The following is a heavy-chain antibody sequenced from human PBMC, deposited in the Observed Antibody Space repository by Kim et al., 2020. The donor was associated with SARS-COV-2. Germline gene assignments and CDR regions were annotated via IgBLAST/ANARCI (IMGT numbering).Heavy chain of an antibody. J-gene: IGHJ5*02. D-gene: IGHD6-13*01. Sequence: GESLKISCKGSGYSFTSYWIGWVRQMPGKGLEWMGIIYPGDSDTRYSPSFQGQVTISADKSISTAYLQWSSLKASDTAMYYCARCRRIAAAGPFWFDPWGQGTLVTVSS. V-gene: IGHV5-51*01. CDR2: IYPGDSDT. CDR3: ARCRRIAAAGPFWFDP. CDR1: GYSFTSYW.